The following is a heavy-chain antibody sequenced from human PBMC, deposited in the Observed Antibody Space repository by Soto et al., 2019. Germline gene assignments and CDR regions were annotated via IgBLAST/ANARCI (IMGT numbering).Heavy chain of an antibody. CDR3: ARNSGYDLNYFDY. V-gene: IGHV4-59*01. CDR1: GGSISSYY. Sequence: PSETLSLTCTVSGGSISSYYWSWIRQPPGKGLEWTGYIYYSGSTNYNPSLKSRVTISVDTSKNQFSLKLSSVTAADTAVYYCARNSGYDLNYFDYWGQGTLVTVSS. CDR2: IYYSGST. J-gene: IGHJ4*02. D-gene: IGHD5-12*01.